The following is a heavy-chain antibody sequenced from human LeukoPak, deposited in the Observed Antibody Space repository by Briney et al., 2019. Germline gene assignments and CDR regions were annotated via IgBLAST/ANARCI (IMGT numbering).Heavy chain of an antibody. CDR3: ARDTAMKR. V-gene: IGHV4-59*01. Sequence: PSDTLSLTCTVSGGSISSYYWSWIRQPPGKGLEWIGYIYYSGSTNYNPSLKSRVTISVDTSKNQFSLKLSSVTAADTAVYYCARDTAMKRWGQGTLVTVSS. CDR2: IYYSGST. CDR1: GGSISSYY. D-gene: IGHD5-18*01. J-gene: IGHJ4*02.